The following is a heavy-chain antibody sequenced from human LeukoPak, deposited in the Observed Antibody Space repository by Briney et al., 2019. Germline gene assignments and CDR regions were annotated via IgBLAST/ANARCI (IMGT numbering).Heavy chain of an antibody. J-gene: IGHJ6*02. D-gene: IGHD3-22*01. Sequence: SETLSLTCAVYGGSFSGYYWSWVRQPPGKGLEWIGEIYHSGSTNYNPSLKSRVTISVDKSKNQFSLKLSSVTAADTAVYYCARVVIYYYYYGMDVWGQGTTVTVSS. CDR1: GGSFSGYY. CDR3: ARVVIYYYYYGMDV. V-gene: IGHV4-34*01. CDR2: IYHSGST.